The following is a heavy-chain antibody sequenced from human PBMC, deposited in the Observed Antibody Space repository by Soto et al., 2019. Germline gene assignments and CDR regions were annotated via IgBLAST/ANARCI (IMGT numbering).Heavy chain of an antibody. J-gene: IGHJ6*04. CDR2: IYHSGST. CDR3: ARVPRSYYGRDV. V-gene: IGHV4-30-2*01. Sequence: QLQLQESGSGLVKPSQTLSLTCAVSGGSISSGGYSWSWIRQPPGKGLEWIGYIYHSGSTYYNPSLKSRVTISEDRSKNQFPLKLSSVTAGDTAVYYWARVPRSYYGRDVGGKGPTVTVSS. CDR1: GGSISSGGYS.